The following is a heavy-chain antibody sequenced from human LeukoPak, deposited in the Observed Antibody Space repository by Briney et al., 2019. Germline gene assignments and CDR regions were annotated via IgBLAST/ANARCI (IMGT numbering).Heavy chain of an antibody. J-gene: IGHJ4*02. CDR3: ARSKQQLRPFDY. V-gene: IGHV1-2*04. CDR1: GYTFTVYY. CDR2: INPNSGGT. Sequence: ASVNVSFTASGYTFTVYYMHWVRQAPGQGLEWMGWINPNSGGTNYAQKFQGWVTMTRDTSISTAYMELSRLRSDDTAVYYCARSKQQLRPFDYWGQGTLVTVSS. D-gene: IGHD6-13*01.